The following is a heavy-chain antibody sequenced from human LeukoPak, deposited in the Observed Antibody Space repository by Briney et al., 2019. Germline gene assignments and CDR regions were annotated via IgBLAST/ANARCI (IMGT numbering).Heavy chain of an antibody. J-gene: IGHJ4*02. Sequence: SVTVSCKASGGTFSSYAISWVRQAPGQGLEWMGRIIPILGIANYAQKFQGRVTITADKSTSTAYMELSSLRSEDTAVYYCARDRPSGVLLLDYWGQGTLVTVSS. CDR1: GGTFSSYA. V-gene: IGHV1-69*04. D-gene: IGHD3-10*01. CDR2: IIPILGIA. CDR3: ARDRPSGVLLLDY.